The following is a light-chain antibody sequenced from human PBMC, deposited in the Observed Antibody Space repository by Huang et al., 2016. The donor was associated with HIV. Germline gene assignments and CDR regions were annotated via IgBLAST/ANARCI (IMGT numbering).Light chain of an antibody. CDR3: QQYYNTTLS. CDR1: RGISNS. CDR2: ASS. V-gene: IGKV1-NL1*01. J-gene: IGKJ4*01. Sequence: DIQMTQSPSSLSASVGDRVTITCRASRGISNSLAWYQQQPGKAPKLLLYASSRLQGVVAYRFSGSGSRTDYTLTISSLQPEDSATYYCQQYYNTTLSFGGGTKVEIK.